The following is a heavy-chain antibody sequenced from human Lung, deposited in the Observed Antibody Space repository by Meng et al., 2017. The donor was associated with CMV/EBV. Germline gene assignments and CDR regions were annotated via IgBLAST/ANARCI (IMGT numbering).Heavy chain of an antibody. CDR2: ISGSGSVT. CDR1: GLTFSSFA. D-gene: IGHD3-3*01. Sequence: GGSLRLXCAASGLTFSSFAMSWVRQSPSKGLEWVSVISGSGSVTYYADSVQGRFTISRDNSKQTLFLRMNSLRVDDTAVYYCASRGVTICGTNYDTDYWGQGXLVTVSS. V-gene: IGHV3-23*01. J-gene: IGHJ4*02. CDR3: ASRGVTICGTNYDTDY.